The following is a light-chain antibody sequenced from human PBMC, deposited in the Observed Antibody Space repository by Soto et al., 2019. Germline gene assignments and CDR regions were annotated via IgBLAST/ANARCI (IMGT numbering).Light chain of an antibody. J-gene: IGKJ3*01. CDR2: GAS. CDR1: QSVSSSY. Sequence: EIVLTQSPGTLSLSPGERATLSCRASQSVSSSYLAWYQQKPGQAPRLLIYGASSRVTGIPDRFSGSGSGTDFTLTISRLEPEDFAVYYCQQYGSSPIFTVGPGTNVDI. V-gene: IGKV3-20*01. CDR3: QQYGSSPIFT.